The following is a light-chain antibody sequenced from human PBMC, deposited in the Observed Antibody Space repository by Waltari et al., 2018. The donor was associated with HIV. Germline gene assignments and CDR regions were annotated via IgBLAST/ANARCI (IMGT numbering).Light chain of an antibody. CDR2: RAS. CDR1: QDIGSS. V-gene: IGKV1-27*01. CDR3: QKYNSAPHA. Sequence: DLRMTQSPSSLSASVGDRITITCRASQDIGSSLAWYQQMPGTVPKLVIFRASSLQSGVSSRFSGSGSGTYFTLTISSLQPEDAATYFCQKYNSAPHAFGQGTRVEI. J-gene: IGKJ1*01.